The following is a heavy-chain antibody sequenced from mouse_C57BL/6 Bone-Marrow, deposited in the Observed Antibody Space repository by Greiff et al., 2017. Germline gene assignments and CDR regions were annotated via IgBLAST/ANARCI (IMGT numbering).Heavy chain of an antibody. V-gene: IGHV7-3*01. CDR2: IRNKANGYTT. Sequence: EVKLMESGGGLVQPGGSLSLSCAASGFTFTDYYMSWVRQPPGKALEWLGFIRNKANGYTTEYSASGKGRFTISRDNSQSNLYLQMHALRAEDSATYYCARYFRGYFDYWGQGTTLTVSS. CDR3: ARYFRGYFDY. J-gene: IGHJ2*01. CDR1: GFTFTDYY.